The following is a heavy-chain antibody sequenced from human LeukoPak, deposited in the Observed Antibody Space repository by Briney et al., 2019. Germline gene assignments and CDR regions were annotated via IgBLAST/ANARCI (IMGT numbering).Heavy chain of an antibody. Sequence: PGGSLRLSCEGSGFTFSSYSMIWVRQAPGKGLEWVSSIRGDSTETRHADSLMGRFTISRDNAKNSLFLQMNSLRGEDTAVYYCVRDSSDDYAVFDYWGQGTLVTVSS. CDR3: VRDSSDDYAVFDY. CDR1: GFTFSSYS. CDR2: IRGDSTET. D-gene: IGHD3-22*01. V-gene: IGHV3-21*01. J-gene: IGHJ4*02.